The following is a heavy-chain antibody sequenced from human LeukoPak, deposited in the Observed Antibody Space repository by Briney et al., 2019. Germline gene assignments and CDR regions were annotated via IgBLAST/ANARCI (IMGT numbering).Heavy chain of an antibody. Sequence: SETLSLTCTVSGGSISSGGYYWSRIRQHPGKGLEWIGYIYYSGSTYYNPSLKSRVTISVDTSKNQFSLKLSSVTAADTAVYYCARAPYSSSWYRGGYFDYWGQGTLVTVSS. V-gene: IGHV4-31*03. CDR3: ARAPYSSSWYRGGYFDY. J-gene: IGHJ4*02. CDR1: GGSISSGGYY. CDR2: IYYSGST. D-gene: IGHD6-13*01.